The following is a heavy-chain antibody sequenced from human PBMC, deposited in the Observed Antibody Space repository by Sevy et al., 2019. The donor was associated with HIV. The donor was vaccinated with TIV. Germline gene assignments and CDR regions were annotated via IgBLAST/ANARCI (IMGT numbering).Heavy chain of an antibody. D-gene: IGHD3-22*01. J-gene: IGHJ5*02. Sequence: GESLKISCKGSGYSFNSYWIGWVRQMPGKGLEWMGIIYPGDSDIRYSPSFQGQVTISADKSITTAYLQWSSLKASDTAMYYCARSDYYDSRRGLDPWGQGTLVTVSS. CDR2: IYPGDSDI. CDR3: ARSDYYDSRRGLDP. CDR1: GYSFNSYW. V-gene: IGHV5-51*01.